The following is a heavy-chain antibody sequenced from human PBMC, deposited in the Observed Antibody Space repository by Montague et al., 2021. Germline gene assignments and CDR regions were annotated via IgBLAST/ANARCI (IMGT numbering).Heavy chain of an antibody. CDR1: GFPFSNYA. D-gene: IGHD3-22*01. CDR2: IRGDGGFT. V-gene: IGHV3-23*01. Sequence: SLRLSCAASGFPFSNYAMSWVRQAPGKGLQWISGIRGDGGFTYHADSVKGRFTMSRDNSKNTLYLQMNNLRAEDTALYYCARGRGVSSGIGQLDPWGQGTLVTVSS. J-gene: IGHJ5*02. CDR3: ARGRGVSSGIGQLDP.